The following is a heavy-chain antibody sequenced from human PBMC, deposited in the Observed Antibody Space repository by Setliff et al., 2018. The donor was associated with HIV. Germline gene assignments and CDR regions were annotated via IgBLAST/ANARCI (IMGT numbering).Heavy chain of an antibody. J-gene: IGHJ6*03. CDR1: GGSISSGSYY. D-gene: IGHD2-8*01. Sequence: PSETLSLTCSVSGGSISSGSYYWSWIRQPAGKGLEWIGHIYTSGSSTYNPSLKSRVTISVDTSKNHFSLRLSSVTAADTAVYYCAKDAGVTGGLYRYYIDAWGKGTTVTVSS. CDR2: IYTSGSS. V-gene: IGHV4-61*09. CDR3: AKDAGVTGGLYRYYIDA.